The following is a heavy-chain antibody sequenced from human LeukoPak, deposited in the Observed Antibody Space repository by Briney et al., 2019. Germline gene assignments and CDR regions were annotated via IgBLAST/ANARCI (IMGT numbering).Heavy chain of an antibody. CDR1: GFTFDDYA. CDR2: ISWNSGSI. Sequence: PGGSLRLSCAASGFTFDDYAMHWVRQAPGKGLEWVSGISWNSGSIGYADSVKGRFTISRDNAKNSLYLQMNSLRAEDMALYYCAKEGYAFDIWGQGTMVTVSS. V-gene: IGHV3-9*03. CDR3: AKEGYAFDI. J-gene: IGHJ3*02.